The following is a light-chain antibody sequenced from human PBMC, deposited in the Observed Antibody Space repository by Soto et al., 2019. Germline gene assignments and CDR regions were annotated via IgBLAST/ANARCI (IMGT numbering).Light chain of an antibody. V-gene: IGKV1-5*01. Sequence: DIQMTQAPSTLSASVGDRVTITCRAGQSINRGLAWYQQKPGKAPKVLIYDASSLESGVPSRFSGSGSGTEFSLTINNLQPDDFATYYCQQYSSSKTFGQGTRVEI. CDR3: QQYSSSKT. J-gene: IGKJ1*01. CDR2: DAS. CDR1: QSINRG.